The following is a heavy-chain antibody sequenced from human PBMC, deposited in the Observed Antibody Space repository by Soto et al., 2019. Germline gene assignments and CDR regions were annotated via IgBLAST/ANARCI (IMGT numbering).Heavy chain of an antibody. CDR1: GDTPSTYA. CDR3: AILRLDVDS. D-gene: IGHD3-3*01. V-gene: IGHV1-69*14. CDR2: IIPILGTP. J-gene: IGHJ4*02. Sequence: QVQLVQSGAEVQKPGSSVNVSCKASGDTPSTYAISWVRQAPGQGLEWMGGIIPILGTPNYAQRFQGRITIAAHTSTRTTYMELHSVTADDPAVFSCAILRLDVDSWGQGTLVIVSS.